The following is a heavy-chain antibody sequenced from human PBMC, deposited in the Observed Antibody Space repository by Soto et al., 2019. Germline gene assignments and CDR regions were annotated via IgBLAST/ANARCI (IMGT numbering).Heavy chain of an antibody. CDR2: INPNSGGT. D-gene: IGHD2-15*01. CDR3: ASEVVVVVAAISYYYGMDV. Sequence: ASVKVSCKASGYTFTGYYMHWVRQAPGQGLEWMGWINPNSGGTNYAQKFQGRVTMTRDTSISTAYMELSRLRSDDTAVYYCASEVVVVVAAISYYYGMDVWGQGTTVTVSS. CDR1: GYTFTGYY. J-gene: IGHJ6*02. V-gene: IGHV1-2*02.